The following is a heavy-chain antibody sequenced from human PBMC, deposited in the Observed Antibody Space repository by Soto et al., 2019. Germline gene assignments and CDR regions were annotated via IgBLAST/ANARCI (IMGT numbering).Heavy chain of an antibody. Sequence: SETLSLTCTVSGGSISSYYWSWIRQPPGKGLEWIGYIYYSGSTNYNPSLKSRVTISVDTSNNQFSLKLSSVTAADTAVYYCARDLGHSSSWRPSFDYWGQGTLVTVSS. D-gene: IGHD6-13*01. CDR3: ARDLGHSSSWRPSFDY. CDR1: GGSISSYY. V-gene: IGHV4-59*01. CDR2: IYYSGST. J-gene: IGHJ4*02.